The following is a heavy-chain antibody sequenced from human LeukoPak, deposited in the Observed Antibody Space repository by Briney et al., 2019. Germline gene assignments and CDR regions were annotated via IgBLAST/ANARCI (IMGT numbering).Heavy chain of an antibody. CDR2: ISSSGSTI. J-gene: IGHJ4*02. D-gene: IGHD3-9*01. CDR3: ARDQLRGATYYDILTGRTVLGGADY. CDR1: GFTFSDYY. V-gene: IGHV3-11*04. Sequence: GGSLRLSCAASGFTFSDYYMSWIRQAPGKGLEWVSYISSSGSTIYYADSVKGRFTISRDNAKNSLYLQMNSLRAEDTAVYYCARDQLRGATYYDILTGRTVLGGADYWGQGTLVTVSS.